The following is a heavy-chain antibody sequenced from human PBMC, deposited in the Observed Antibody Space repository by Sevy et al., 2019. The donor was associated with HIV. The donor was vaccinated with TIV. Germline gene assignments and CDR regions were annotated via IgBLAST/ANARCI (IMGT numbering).Heavy chain of an antibody. Sequence: GGSLRLSCAASGFTFSSYAMSWVRQAPGKGLEWVSAISGSGGSTYYSDSVKGRFTISRDNSKNTLYLQMNSLRAEDTAVYYCAKPPRGGSGLLEWLALFDYWGQGTLVTVSS. CDR1: GFTFSSYA. J-gene: IGHJ4*02. V-gene: IGHV3-23*01. CDR2: ISGSGGST. CDR3: AKPPRGGSGLLEWLALFDY. D-gene: IGHD3-3*01.